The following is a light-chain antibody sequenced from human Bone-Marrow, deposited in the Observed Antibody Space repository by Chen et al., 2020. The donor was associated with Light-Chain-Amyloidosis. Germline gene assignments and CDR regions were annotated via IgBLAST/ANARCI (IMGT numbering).Light chain of an antibody. CDR2: DDS. J-gene: IGLJ3*02. CDR1: NIGSTS. V-gene: IGLV3-21*02. CDR3: QVWDRSSDRPV. Sequence: SYVLTQPSSVSVAPGQTATIACGGNNIGSTSVHWYQQTPGQAPLLVVYDDSDRPSGIPERLSGSNSGNTATLTISRVEAGDGADYYCQVWDRSSDRPVFGGGTKLTV.